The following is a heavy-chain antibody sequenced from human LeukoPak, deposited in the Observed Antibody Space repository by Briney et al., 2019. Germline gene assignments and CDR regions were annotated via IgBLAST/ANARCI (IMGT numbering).Heavy chain of an antibody. CDR2: IYYTGT. Sequence: TTSETLSLTCTVSGGSVTDYYWSWIRQSPGKGLEWIGYIYYTGTSYNPSLKSRVTISADTSKNQFSLKLISVTAADTAVYYCASRKLGNDYWGQGTLVTVSS. V-gene: IGHV4-59*02. CDR3: ASRKLGNDY. D-gene: IGHD7-27*01. CDR1: GGSVTDYY. J-gene: IGHJ4*02.